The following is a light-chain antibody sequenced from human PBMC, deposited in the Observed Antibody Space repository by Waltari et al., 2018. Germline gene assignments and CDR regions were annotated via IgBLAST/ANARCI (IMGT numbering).Light chain of an antibody. V-gene: IGKV3D-15*01. CDR3: LQRSNWPLT. J-gene: IGKJ4*01. CDR2: GAS. CDR1: QSVSSN. Sequence: EIVMTQSPATLSLSPGERATLSCRASQSVSSNLAWYQQKPGQALRLLIYGASSRATGIPDRFSGSGSGTDFTLTISSLEPEDVGVYYCLQRSNWPLTFGGGTKVESK.